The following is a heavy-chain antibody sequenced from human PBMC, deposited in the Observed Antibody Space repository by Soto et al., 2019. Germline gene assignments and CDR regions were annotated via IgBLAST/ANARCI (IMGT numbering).Heavy chain of an antibody. J-gene: IGHJ4*02. D-gene: IGHD2-15*01. V-gene: IGHV3-30*18. CDR1: GFIFSSYG. CDR3: AKEVHCGGGSCSWSEGFDY. Sequence: QVQLVESGGGVVQPGRSLRLSCAASGFIFSSYGMHWVRQAPGKGLEWVAVISYEGSHTYYADSVKGRFTITRDNSKNTLYLQMNSLRPEDTAVYYCAKEVHCGGGSCSWSEGFDYRGQGTLFTVSS. CDR2: ISYEGSHT.